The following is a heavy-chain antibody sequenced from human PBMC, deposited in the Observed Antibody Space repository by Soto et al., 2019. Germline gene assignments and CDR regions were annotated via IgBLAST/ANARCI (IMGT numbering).Heavy chain of an antibody. CDR1: GGSISSYY. Sequence: PSETLSLTCTVSGGSISSYYWSWIRQPPGKGLEWIGYIYFRGSTNYNPSLKSRVTISVDTSKNQFSLKLSSVTAADTAVYYCARGWGLVFDYWGQGTLVTVS. D-gene: IGHD2-21*02. CDR3: ARGWGLVFDY. V-gene: IGHV4-59*01. J-gene: IGHJ4*02. CDR2: IYFRGST.